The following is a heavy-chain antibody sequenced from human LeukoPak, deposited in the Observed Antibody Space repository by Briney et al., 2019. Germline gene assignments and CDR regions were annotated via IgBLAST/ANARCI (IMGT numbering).Heavy chain of an antibody. CDR1: GGSISSSSYY. Sequence: SETLSLTCTVSGGSISSSSYYWGWLRQPPGNGLEWFGLIYNSGSTYYNPSLKSRVTMSVDTAKNQFYLKLRSVTAADTAVYYCARTNYGDYVMTWFDPWGQGTLVTVSS. CDR3: ARTNYGDYVMTWFDP. J-gene: IGHJ5*02. V-gene: IGHV4-39*01. D-gene: IGHD4-17*01. CDR2: IYNSGST.